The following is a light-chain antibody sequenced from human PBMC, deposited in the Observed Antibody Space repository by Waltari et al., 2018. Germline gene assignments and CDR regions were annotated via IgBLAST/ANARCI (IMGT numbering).Light chain of an antibody. J-gene: IGKJ1*01. CDR1: QRVSRA. CDR2: GAS. CDR3: QHYVRLPAT. Sequence: EIVLTQSPVILSSSPGERVTLSYRASQRVSRALAWYQQKPGQAPRLLIFGASNRATGIPDRFSGSGTETDISLTISRLEPEEFAVYYFQHYVRLPATFGRGTKVEIK. V-gene: IGKV3-20*01.